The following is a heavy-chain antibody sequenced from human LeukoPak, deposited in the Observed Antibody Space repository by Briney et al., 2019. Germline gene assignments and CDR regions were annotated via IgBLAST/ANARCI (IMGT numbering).Heavy chain of an antibody. CDR2: ISSNGRST. Sequence: GGSLRLSCSASGFTFSSYSMHCVRQAPGKGLEYGSAISSNGRSTYYADSVKGRFTISRDNSKSTLYLQMSSLRAEATAVYYGVKDRTHTTMAAYYFDYWGQGTLVTVSS. V-gene: IGHV3-64D*09. D-gene: IGHD5-18*01. CDR1: GFTFSSYS. J-gene: IGHJ4*02. CDR3: VKDRTHTTMAAYYFDY.